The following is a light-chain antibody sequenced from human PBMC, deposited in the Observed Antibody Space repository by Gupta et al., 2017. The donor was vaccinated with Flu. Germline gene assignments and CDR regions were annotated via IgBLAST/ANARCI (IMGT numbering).Light chain of an antibody. J-gene: IGKJ2*01. CDR1: QSVNIY. V-gene: IGKV3-11*01. CDR3: QQRSGLPMYT. CDR2: DAS. Sequence: EIVLTQSPATLSLSPGDRAILSCRASQSVNIYLAWYKQKPGQPPRLLMFDASKRDAGIPDRFSGSGYGTYLTLTSSTRELEDFAVYYCQQRSGLPMYTFGQGTKLE.